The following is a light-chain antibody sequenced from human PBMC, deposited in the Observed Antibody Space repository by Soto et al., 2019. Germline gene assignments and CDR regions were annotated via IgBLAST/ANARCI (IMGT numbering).Light chain of an antibody. V-gene: IGKV1-6*01. J-gene: IGKJ2*01. CDR1: QGIRKD. CDR2: AAS. CDR3: PQDYNYPST. Sequence: AIQMTQSPSSLSASVGDRVTISCRASQGIRKDLGWYQQRPGEAPKLLIYAASSLQSGVPARFSGSASGTDFTLTISSLQPEDFATYFCPQDYNYPSTFGQGTKLEIK.